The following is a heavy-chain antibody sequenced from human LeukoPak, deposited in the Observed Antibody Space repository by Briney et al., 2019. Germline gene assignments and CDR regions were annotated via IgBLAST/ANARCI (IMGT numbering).Heavy chain of an antibody. Sequence: SGPTLVNPTQSLTLTCTFSGFSLSNVEVAVAWIRQPPGKALEWLALTYRNDDKRYNPSLKDRLSITGDTSRSQVVLTLTNMDPVDTATYYCARTGSWSRPYFDYWGQGILVAVSP. D-gene: IGHD6-19*01. CDR2: TYRNDDK. CDR3: ARTGSWSRPYFDY. V-gene: IGHV2-5*01. J-gene: IGHJ4*02. CDR1: GFSLSNVEVA.